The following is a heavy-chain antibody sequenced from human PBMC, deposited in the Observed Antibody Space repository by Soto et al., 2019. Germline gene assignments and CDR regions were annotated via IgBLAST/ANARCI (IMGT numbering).Heavy chain of an antibody. CDR3: ARPSSALRKNNSFDP. D-gene: IGHD6-13*01. J-gene: IGHJ5*02. V-gene: IGHV4-39*01. CDR1: GDSIISSYFY. Sequence: WETLSLSCTGSGDSIISSYFYWGWVRQRPGKGLEWIGSIFYLGSSYYNPSLKSRVTMSVDTSKNQFSLRLRSVTAPETALYFCARPSSALRKNNSFDPWGQGIMVTVCS. CDR2: IFYLGSS.